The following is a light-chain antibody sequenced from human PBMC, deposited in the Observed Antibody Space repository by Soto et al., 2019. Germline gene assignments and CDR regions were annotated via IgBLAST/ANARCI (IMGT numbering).Light chain of an antibody. CDR2: GAS. J-gene: IGKJ1*01. Sequence: EIVLTQSPATVPVSCWERASLSLRASQSVSNNLAWYQQQPGQTPRLLIYGASTTATGIPDRFSGSGSGTDFTLTISRLEPEDFAVYYCQQYGISPRTFGQGTKVDIK. CDR1: QSVSNN. V-gene: IGKV3-20*01. CDR3: QQYGISPRT.